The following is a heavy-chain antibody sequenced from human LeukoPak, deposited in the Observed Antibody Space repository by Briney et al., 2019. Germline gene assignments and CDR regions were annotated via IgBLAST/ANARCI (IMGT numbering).Heavy chain of an antibody. Sequence: SGGSLRLSCAASGFTFSSFWMHWVRHVTGRGLVGVSRINSDGSSTSYADSVKGRFTISRDNAKNTLYVQINSLRAEDTAVYYCSTGSGHAFDIWGRGTMVTVSS. V-gene: IGHV3-74*01. J-gene: IGHJ3*02. D-gene: IGHD3-10*01. CDR1: GFTFSSFW. CDR3: STGSGHAFDI. CDR2: INSDGSST.